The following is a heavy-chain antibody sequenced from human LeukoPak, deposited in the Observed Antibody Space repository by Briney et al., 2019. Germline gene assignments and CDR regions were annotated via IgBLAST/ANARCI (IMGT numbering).Heavy chain of an antibody. J-gene: IGHJ4*02. V-gene: IGHV3-15*05. CDR2: IKSKFDGGTT. Sequence: GGSLRLSCAASGFTFRNAWMSWVRQAPGKGLEWIGRIKSKFDGGTTDYSAPVKGRFSISTDDSESTLYLQVNSLKTEDTAVYYCTLNILLWFGELSGYWGQGTLVTVSS. CDR3: TLNILLWFGELSGY. D-gene: IGHD3-10*01. CDR1: GFTFRNAW.